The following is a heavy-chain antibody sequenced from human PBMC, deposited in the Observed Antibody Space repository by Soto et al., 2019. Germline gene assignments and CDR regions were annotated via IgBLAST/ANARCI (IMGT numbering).Heavy chain of an antibody. CDR1: GFTFSNYA. V-gene: IGHV3-23*01. J-gene: IGHJ6*02. D-gene: IGHD5-18*01. CDR2: ISGSGGST. Sequence: GGSLRLSCAASGFTFSNYAMSWVRQAPGKGLEWVSAISGSGGSTYYADSVKGRFTISRDNSKNTLYLQMNSLRAEDTAIYYCAKDRVDTGYYYYDMDVWGQGTTVTVSS. CDR3: AKDRVDTGYYYYDMDV.